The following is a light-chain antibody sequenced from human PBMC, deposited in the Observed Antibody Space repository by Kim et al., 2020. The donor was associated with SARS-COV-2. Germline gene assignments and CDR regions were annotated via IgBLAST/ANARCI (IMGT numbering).Light chain of an antibody. CDR1: ESLVHSTGYSL. V-gene: IGKV2-28*01. Sequence: DIVMTQSPLSLRVTPGEPATISCRSSESLVHSTGYSLLDWYVQKPGQPPQLLIYWASTRASGVPDRFSGSESGTYFTLKISRVEPEDVGVYYCMHAIRTPVSFGGGTKVDIK. CDR2: WAS. CDR3: MHAIRTPVS. J-gene: IGKJ4*01.